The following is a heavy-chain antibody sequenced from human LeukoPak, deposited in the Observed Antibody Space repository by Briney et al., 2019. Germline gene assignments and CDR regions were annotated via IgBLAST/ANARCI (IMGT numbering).Heavy chain of an antibody. CDR1: GYTFTGYY. CDR2: INPNSGNT. D-gene: IGHD2-2*01. CDR3: ARGVGYCSSTSCLNWFDP. Sequence: ASVKVSCKASGYTFTGYYMHWVRQAPGQGLEWMGRINPNSGNTGYAQKFQGRVTMTRNTSISTAYMELSSLRSEDTAVYYCARGVGYCSSTSCLNWFDPWGQGTLVTVSS. J-gene: IGHJ5*02. V-gene: IGHV1-8*02.